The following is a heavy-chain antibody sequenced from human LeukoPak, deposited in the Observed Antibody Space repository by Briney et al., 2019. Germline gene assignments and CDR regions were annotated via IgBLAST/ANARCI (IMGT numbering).Heavy chain of an antibody. Sequence: SETLSLTCTVSGGSISSYYWSWIRQPAGKGLEWIGRIYTSGSTNYNPSLKSRVTMSVDTSNNQFSLKLSSVTAADTAVYYCARGVVRRGPDNWFDPWGQGTLVTVSS. CDR2: IYTSGST. V-gene: IGHV4-4*07. CDR1: GGSISSYY. J-gene: IGHJ5*02. D-gene: IGHD2-2*01. CDR3: ARGVVRRGPDNWFDP.